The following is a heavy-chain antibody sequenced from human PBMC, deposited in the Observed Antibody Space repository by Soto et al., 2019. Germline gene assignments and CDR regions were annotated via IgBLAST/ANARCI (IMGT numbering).Heavy chain of an antibody. CDR1: GFSFSDYA. CDR2: ISESGGST. J-gene: IGHJ4*02. V-gene: IGHV3-23*01. CDR3: AKRSPYSSGWYSPIFDY. D-gene: IGHD6-13*01. Sequence: GWSLRLSCAASGFSFSDYAMSWVRQAPGKGLEWVSVISESGGSTHYADSVRGRFTVSRDNSKNSLSLRMNSLRDEDTAVYFCAKRSPYSSGWYSPIFDYWGQGALVTVSS.